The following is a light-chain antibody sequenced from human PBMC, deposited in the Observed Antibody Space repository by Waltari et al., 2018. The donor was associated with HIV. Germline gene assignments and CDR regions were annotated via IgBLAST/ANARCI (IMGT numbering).Light chain of an antibody. Sequence: DIQMTQSPSSLSVSVGDRVTITCRASQSIRSYLNWYQQKSGKAPKLLIYAASSLQSGVPSRFSSSGSGAEYTLNIISLPPEDFATYYCQQSHSTPWTFGQGTKVEIK. V-gene: IGKV1-39*01. CDR3: QQSHSTPWT. CDR2: AAS. J-gene: IGKJ1*01. CDR1: QSIRSY.